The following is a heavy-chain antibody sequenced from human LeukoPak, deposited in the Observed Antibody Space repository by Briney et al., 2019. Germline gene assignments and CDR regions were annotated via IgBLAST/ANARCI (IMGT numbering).Heavy chain of an antibody. CDR2: IYSAGST. CDR1: GFIASSNY. D-gene: IGHD6-13*01. Sequence: GGSLRLSCAASGFIASSNYMSWVRQAPGKGLEWVSVIYSAGSTYYADSVKGRFTMSRDDSKNTVYLQMNSLRVEDTAVYYCARVDRNSSGYRYWGQGTLVTVSS. CDR3: ARVDRNSSGYRY. J-gene: IGHJ4*02. V-gene: IGHV3-53*01.